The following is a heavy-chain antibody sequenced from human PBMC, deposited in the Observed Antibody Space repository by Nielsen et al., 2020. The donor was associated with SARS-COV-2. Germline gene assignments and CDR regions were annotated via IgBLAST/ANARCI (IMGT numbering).Heavy chain of an antibody. V-gene: IGHV3-13*01. Sequence: GESLKISCAASGFTISGYDIHWVRQPAGKGLEWVSTIGSAGDTFSPASVRGRFIISREDGENSLHLQMSSLRAGDTALYYCTRGVGGWFDPWGQGTLVTVSS. J-gene: IGHJ5*02. CDR1: GFTISGYD. CDR2: IGSAGDT. CDR3: TRGVGGWFDP. D-gene: IGHD3-10*01.